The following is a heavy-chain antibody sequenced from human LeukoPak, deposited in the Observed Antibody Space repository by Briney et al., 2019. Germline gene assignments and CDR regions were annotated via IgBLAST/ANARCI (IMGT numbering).Heavy chain of an antibody. D-gene: IGHD1-26*01. CDR1: GYTFISYG. CDR2: ISPYTTKT. Sequence: ASVKVSCKASGYTFISYGITWVRQAPGQGLEWMGWISPYTTKTNYAQSLQGRVTMTADTSTSTAYMELRSLRSDDTAVYYCAREGGVGPTAPPDYYSYQMDVWGKGTTVTVSS. J-gene: IGHJ6*03. CDR3: AREGGVGPTAPPDYYSYQMDV. V-gene: IGHV1-18*01.